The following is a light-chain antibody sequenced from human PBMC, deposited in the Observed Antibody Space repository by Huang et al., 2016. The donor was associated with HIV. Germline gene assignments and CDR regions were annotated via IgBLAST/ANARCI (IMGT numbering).Light chain of an antibody. V-gene: IGKV3-15*01. CDR3: QQYDNWPLT. J-gene: IGKJ4*01. Sequence: ERVMTQSPATVSLSPGERANLSCRASLSVSTNLAWYQQRPGQAPRLLIYGASTRATGIPARFSGGGSGAEFTLTISSLQSEDFAVYYCQQYDNWPLTFGGGTKVQIK. CDR1: LSVSTN. CDR2: GAS.